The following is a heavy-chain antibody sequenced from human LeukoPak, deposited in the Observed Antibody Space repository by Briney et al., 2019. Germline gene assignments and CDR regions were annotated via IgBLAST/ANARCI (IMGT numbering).Heavy chain of an antibody. CDR3: ARSVRRSENL. CDR1: GYTFTSYD. V-gene: IGHV1-2*02. CDR2: INPNTSDT. J-gene: IGHJ4*02. D-gene: IGHD2-15*01. Sequence: GASVKVSCKASGYTFTSYDINWVRQATGQGLEWMGWINPNTSDTDYAQKFQGRVTMTRDTSISTAYMELSRLRSDDTAVYYCARSVRRSENLWGQGTLVTVSS.